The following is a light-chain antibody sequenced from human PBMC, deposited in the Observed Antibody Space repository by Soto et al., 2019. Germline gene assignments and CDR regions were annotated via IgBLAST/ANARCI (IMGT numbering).Light chain of an antibody. J-gene: IGKJ5*01. CDR1: QSISSF. V-gene: IGKV1-39*01. Sequence: DLQMTQSPSSLSASFGDSATIXXRSSQSISSFLNWYQQKPGKAPKLXXYAASSLQSGVPSRFSGSGSGTDFTLTISSLQPEDFATYYCQQTYSTPPITFGQGTRLEIK. CDR3: QQTYSTPPIT. CDR2: AAS.